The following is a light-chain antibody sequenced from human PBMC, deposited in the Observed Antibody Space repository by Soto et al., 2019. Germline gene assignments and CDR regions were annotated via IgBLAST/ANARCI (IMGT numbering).Light chain of an antibody. CDR3: QQYNSYSWT. CDR2: DAS. V-gene: IGKV1-5*01. Sequence: DIQMTQSPSTLSASVGDRVTITCRASQSITIWLAWYQQKPGKAPKLLIFDASSLESGVPSRFSGRGSGTEFTPTVSGRQPDDFATYYCQQYNSYSWTFGQGTKVEIK. CDR1: QSITIW. J-gene: IGKJ1*01.